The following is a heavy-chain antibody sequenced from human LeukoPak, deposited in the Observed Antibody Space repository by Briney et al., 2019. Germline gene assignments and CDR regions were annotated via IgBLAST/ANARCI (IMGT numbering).Heavy chain of an antibody. V-gene: IGHV1-69*13. J-gene: IGHJ6*04. CDR3: ASYSGYQPRVYYYYGMDV. CDR2: IIPIFGTA. D-gene: IGHD5-12*01. Sequence: ASVKVSCKASGGTFSSYAISWVRQAPGQGLEWMEGIIPIFGTANYAQKFQGRVTITADESTSTAYMELSSLRSEDTAVYYCASYSGYQPRVYYYYGMDVWGKGTTVTVSS. CDR1: GGTFSSYA.